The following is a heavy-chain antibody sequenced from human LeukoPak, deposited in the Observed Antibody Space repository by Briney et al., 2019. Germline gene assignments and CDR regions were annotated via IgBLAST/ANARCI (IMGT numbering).Heavy chain of an antibody. J-gene: IGHJ3*02. D-gene: IGHD2-2*02. V-gene: IGHV1-46*03. CDR2: INPSGGST. CDR1: GYTFTSYY. CDR3: ARDLCSTSCYTNAFDI. Sequence: ASVRVSCKASGYTFTSYYMHWVRQAPGQGLEWIGIINPSGGSTSYAQKLQGRVTMTRDTSTSTVYMELSSLRSEDTAVYYCARDLCSTSCYTNAFDIWGQGTMVTVSS.